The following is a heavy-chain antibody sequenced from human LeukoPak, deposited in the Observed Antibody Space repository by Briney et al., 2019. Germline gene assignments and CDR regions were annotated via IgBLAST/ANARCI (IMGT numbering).Heavy chain of an antibody. D-gene: IGHD2-8*02. CDR3: AKDLLVRDYYYGMDV. CDR2: ISYDGSNK. V-gene: IGHV3-30*18. Sequence: GGSLRLSCAASGFTFSSYGMHWVRQAPGKGLEWVAVISYDGSNKNYADSVKGRFTISRDNSKNTLYLQMNSLRAEDTAVYYCAKDLLVRDYYYGMDVWGQGTTVTVSS. CDR1: GFTFSSYG. J-gene: IGHJ6*02.